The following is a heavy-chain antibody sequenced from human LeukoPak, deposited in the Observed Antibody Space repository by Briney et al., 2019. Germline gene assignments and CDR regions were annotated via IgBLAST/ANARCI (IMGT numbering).Heavy chain of an antibody. J-gene: IGHJ6*03. CDR1: GASIGAYY. CDR2: IYTSGTT. D-gene: IGHD1-14*01. CDR3: ARLGVNGTTPSFYHYMDV. V-gene: IGHV4-4*09. Sequence: PSETLSLTCTVSGASIGAYYWSWIRQPPGKELEWLGYIYTSGTTNSNPSLKSRVTVSVDTSKNQFSLKLTSVTAADTAVYYCARLGVNGTTPSFYHYMDVWGKGTSVIVSS.